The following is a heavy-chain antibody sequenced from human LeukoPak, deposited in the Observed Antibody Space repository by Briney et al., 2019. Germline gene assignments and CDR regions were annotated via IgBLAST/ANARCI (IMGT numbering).Heavy chain of an antibody. D-gene: IGHD6-6*01. Sequence: EGSLRLSCAASGFTFSSYSMNWVRQAPGKGLVWVSSISSSSSYIYYADSVKGRFTISRDNAKNSVYLQMNSLRVEDTAVYYCARIGYSSSSTDYWGQGTLATVSS. CDR1: GFTFSSYS. V-gene: IGHV3-21*06. J-gene: IGHJ4*02. CDR2: ISSSSSYI. CDR3: ARIGYSSSSTDY.